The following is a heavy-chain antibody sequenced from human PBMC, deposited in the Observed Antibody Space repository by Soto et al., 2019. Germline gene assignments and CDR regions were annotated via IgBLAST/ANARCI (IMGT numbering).Heavy chain of an antibody. CDR3: ARGVQIIVLLPAAIDY. Sequence: EVQLVESGGGLVQPGESLRLSCAASGFTFSSYSMNWVRQAPGKGLEWVSYIHNSSSTIYYADSVRGRFTISRDNAKNSLSLKMNSLRDEDTAVYYCARGVQIIVLLPAAIDYWGQGTLVTVSS. V-gene: IGHV3-48*02. J-gene: IGHJ4*02. CDR2: IHNSSSTI. CDR1: GFTFSSYS. D-gene: IGHD2-2*01.